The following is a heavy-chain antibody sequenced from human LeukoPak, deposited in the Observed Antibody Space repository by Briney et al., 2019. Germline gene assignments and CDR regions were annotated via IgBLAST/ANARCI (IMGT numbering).Heavy chain of an antibody. CDR3: ARADDILTGYYAAFDY. J-gene: IGHJ4*02. CDR1: GFTVSSNY. Sequence: PGGSLRLSCAASGFTVSSNYMSWVRQAPGKGLEWVSVIYSGGSTYYADSVKGRFTISRDNSKNTLYLQMNSLRAEDTAVYYCARADDILTGYYAAFDYWGQGTLVTVSS. CDR2: IYSGGST. D-gene: IGHD3-9*01. V-gene: IGHV3-66*02.